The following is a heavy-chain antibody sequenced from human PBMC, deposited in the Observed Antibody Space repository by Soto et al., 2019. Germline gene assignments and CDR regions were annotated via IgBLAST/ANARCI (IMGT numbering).Heavy chain of an antibody. V-gene: IGHV1-69*02. CDR1: GGTFSSYT. D-gene: IGHD2-2*02. J-gene: IGHJ6*02. Sequence: SVKVSCKASGGTFSSYTISWVRQAPGQGLEWMGRIIPILGIANYAQKFQGRVTITADKSTSTAYMELSSLRSEDTAVYYCARVYVKEYCSSTSCYMTPHYYYYDGMDDWGQGTTVTVS. CDR2: IIPILGIA. CDR3: ARVYVKEYCSSTSCYMTPHYYYYDGMDD.